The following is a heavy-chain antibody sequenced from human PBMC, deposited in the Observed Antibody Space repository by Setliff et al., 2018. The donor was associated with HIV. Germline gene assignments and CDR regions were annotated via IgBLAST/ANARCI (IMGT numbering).Heavy chain of an antibody. J-gene: IGHJ4*02. CDR1: GFAFSTFD. Sequence: GGSLRLSCAASGFAFSTFDMNWVRQTPEKGLEWVSYFSRDTPRIHYADSVKGRFTVSRDNAKNSLYMQMNHLRVEDAAVYYCARDRYDSSGYYEGYWGQGTLVTVSS. CDR3: ARDRYDSSGYYEGY. V-gene: IGHV3-48*01. CDR2: FSRDTPRI. D-gene: IGHD3-22*01.